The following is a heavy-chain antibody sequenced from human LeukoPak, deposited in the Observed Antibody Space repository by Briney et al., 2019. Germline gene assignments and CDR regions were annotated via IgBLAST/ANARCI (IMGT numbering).Heavy chain of an antibody. D-gene: IGHD3-22*01. J-gene: IGHJ3*02. V-gene: IGHV4-59*08. CDR1: GGSISSYY. CDR3: ARRHYYDSSGPTFDAFDI. Sequence: PSQTLSLTCTLSGGSISSYYWSWIRQPPGQGLEWIGYIYYSGSTNYHPSLKSRVTISVDTSKNQFSLKLSSVTAADTAVYYCARRHYYDSSGPTFDAFDIWGQGTMVTVSS. CDR2: IYYSGST.